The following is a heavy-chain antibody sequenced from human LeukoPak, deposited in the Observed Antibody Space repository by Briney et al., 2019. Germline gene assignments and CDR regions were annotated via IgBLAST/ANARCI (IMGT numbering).Heavy chain of an antibody. J-gene: IGHJ4*02. Sequence: GGSLRLSCAAPGFTFSSYWMSWVRQAPGKGLEWVANIKQDGSEKYYVDSVKGRFTISRDNAKNSLYLQMNSLRAEDTAVYYCARKGYTYDYWGQGTLVTVSS. CDR3: ARKGYTYDY. V-gene: IGHV3-7*01. CDR2: IKQDGSEK. CDR1: GFTFSSYW. D-gene: IGHD5-24*01.